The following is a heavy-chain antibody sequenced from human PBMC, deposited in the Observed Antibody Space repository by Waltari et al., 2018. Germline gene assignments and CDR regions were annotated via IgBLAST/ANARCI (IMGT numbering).Heavy chain of an antibody. Sequence: QVQLVQSGAEVKKPGASVKVSCKVSGYTLTELSMHWVRQAPGKGLEWMGGVEPEDGETIYAQEFQGRVTMTEYTSTDTAYMELSSLRSEDTAVDYCATPRPIWFTDAFDIWGQGTMVTVSS. CDR1: GYTLTELS. J-gene: IGHJ3*02. V-gene: IGHV1-24*01. CDR2: VEPEDGET. D-gene: IGHD3-10*01. CDR3: ATPRPIWFTDAFDI.